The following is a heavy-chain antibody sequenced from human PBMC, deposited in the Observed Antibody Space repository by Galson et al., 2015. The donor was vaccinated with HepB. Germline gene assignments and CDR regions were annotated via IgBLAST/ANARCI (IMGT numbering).Heavy chain of an antibody. CDR2: IWFDGTHT. J-gene: IGHJ4*02. D-gene: IGHD3-22*01. V-gene: IGHV3-33*01. CDR1: GFSFSNYG. CDR3: ARDNYFESSGYNYTGFDF. Sequence: SLRLSCAAFGFSFSNYGMHWVRQAPGRGLEWVAAIWFDGTHTQYADSVKGRITVSRDNSKNTVSLQLNSLRAEDTGVYFCARDNYFESSGYNYTGFDFWGQGTLVTVSS.